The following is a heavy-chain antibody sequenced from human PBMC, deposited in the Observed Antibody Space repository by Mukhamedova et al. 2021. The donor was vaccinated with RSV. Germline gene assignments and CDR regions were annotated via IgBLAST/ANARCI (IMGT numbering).Heavy chain of an antibody. V-gene: IGHV4-4*07. Sequence: GKGLEWIGRIYTSGSTNYNPSLKSRVTMSVDTSKNQFSLKLSSVTAADTAVYYCARVIIVVPAASHADYYYYMDVWGQGTTVTGSS. CDR3: ARVIIVVPAASHADYYYYMDV. J-gene: IGHJ6*03. D-gene: IGHD2-2*01. CDR2: IYTSGST.